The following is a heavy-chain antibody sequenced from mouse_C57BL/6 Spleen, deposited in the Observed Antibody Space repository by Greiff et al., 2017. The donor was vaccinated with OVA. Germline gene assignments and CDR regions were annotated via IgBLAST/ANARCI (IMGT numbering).Heavy chain of an antibody. CDR1: GFTFSDYY. D-gene: IGHD3-3*01. CDR2: INYDGSST. J-gene: IGHJ3*01. Sequence: EVMLVESEGGLVQPGSSMKLSCTASGFTFSDYYMAWVRPVPETGLEWVANINYDGSSTYYLDSLKSRFIISRDNAKNILYLQMSSLKSEDTATYYCARDEGDGGAWFAYWGQGTLVTVSA. CDR3: ARDEGDGGAWFAY. V-gene: IGHV5-16*01.